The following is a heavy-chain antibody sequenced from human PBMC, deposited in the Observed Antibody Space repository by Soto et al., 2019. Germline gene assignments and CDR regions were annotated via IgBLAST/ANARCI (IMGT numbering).Heavy chain of an antibody. Sequence: GGSLRLSCAASGFTFSTYWMHWVRQAPGKGLVCISRINRDGVGTTYAESVKGRFTISRDNTKNTLYLQMNSLRVEDTAVYYCGPLGNFGVVMGHWGQGTPVTVSS. CDR1: GFTFSTYW. V-gene: IGHV3-74*03. J-gene: IGHJ4*02. CDR2: INRDGVGT. D-gene: IGHD3-3*01. CDR3: GPLGNFGVVMGH.